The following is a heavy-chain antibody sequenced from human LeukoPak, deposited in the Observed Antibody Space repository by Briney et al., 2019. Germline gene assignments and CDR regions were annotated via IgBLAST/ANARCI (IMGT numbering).Heavy chain of an antibody. CDR2: ISGSGGST. D-gene: IGHD3-3*01. J-gene: IGHJ4*02. V-gene: IGHV3-23*01. Sequence: GGSLRLSCAASGFTFSSYAMSWVRQAPGKGLEWVSAISGSGGSTYYADSVKGRFTISRDNSKNTLYLQMNSLRAEDTAVYYCAKAYDFWSGYYHYFDYWGQGTLVTVSS. CDR1: GFTFSSYA. CDR3: AKAYDFWSGYYHYFDY.